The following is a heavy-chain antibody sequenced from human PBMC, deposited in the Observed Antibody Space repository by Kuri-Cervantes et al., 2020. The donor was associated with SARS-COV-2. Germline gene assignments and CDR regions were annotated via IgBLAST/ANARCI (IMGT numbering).Heavy chain of an antibody. CDR3: ASAQGPYYYDSSGYYRFDY. J-gene: IGHJ4*02. CDR1: GYSISSGYY. D-gene: IGHD3-22*01. V-gene: IGHV4-38-2*01. Sequence: SETLSLTCAVSGYSISSGYYWGWIRQPPGKGLEWIGSIYHSGSTHYKPSLKSRVTLSVDTSKNQFSLKLSSVTAADTAVYYCASAQGPYYYDSSGYYRFDYWGQGTLVTVSS. CDR2: IYHSGST.